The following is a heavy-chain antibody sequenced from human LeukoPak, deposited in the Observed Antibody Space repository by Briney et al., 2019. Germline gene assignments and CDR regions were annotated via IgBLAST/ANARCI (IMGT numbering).Heavy chain of an antibody. CDR2: IRYDGSNK. CDR1: GFTFSSYG. D-gene: IGHD6-13*01. V-gene: IGHV3-30*02. J-gene: IGHJ1*01. CDR3: ARGWAAAEYFQH. Sequence: GGSLRLSCAASGFTFSSYGMHWVRQAPGKGLEWVAFIRYDGSNKYYADSVKGRFTISRDNSKNTLYLQMNSLRAEDTAVYYCARGWAAAEYFQHWGQGTLVTVSS.